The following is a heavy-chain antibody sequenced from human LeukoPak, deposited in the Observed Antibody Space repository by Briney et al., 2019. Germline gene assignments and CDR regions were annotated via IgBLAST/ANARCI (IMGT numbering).Heavy chain of an antibody. CDR1: GFTFSYYT. V-gene: IGHV3-21*01. D-gene: IGHD4/OR15-4a*01. J-gene: IGHJ4*02. CDR2: ISSSSTYI. CDR3: ARGSGANYLLY. Sequence: GGSLRLSCAASGFTFSYYTMIWVRQAPGRGLEWVSFISSSSTYIYYADSVKGRFTISRDNAKNSLYLQMNSLRAEDTAVYYCARGSGANYLLYWGQGTRVTVSS.